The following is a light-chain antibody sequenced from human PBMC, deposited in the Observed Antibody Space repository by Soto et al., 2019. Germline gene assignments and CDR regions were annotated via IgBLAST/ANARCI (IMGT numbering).Light chain of an antibody. J-gene: IGKJ1*01. CDR3: QQHSTYLWA. Sequence: DLQMTQSPSTLSASVGDRVTITCRASQSISSWLAWYQQKPGKAPKLLIYDASTLESGVPSRFSGSGSGTEFTLTISSLQPDDFATYYCQQHSTYLWAFGQGTKVEIK. V-gene: IGKV1-5*01. CDR1: QSISSW. CDR2: DAS.